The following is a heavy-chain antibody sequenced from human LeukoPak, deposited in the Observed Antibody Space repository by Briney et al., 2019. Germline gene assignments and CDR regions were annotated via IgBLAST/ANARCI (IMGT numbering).Heavy chain of an antibody. V-gene: IGHV3-30*04. Sequence: GGSLRLSCAASGFTFSSYAMHWVRQAPGKGLEWVAVISYDGSNKYYADSVKGRFTISRDNSKNTLYLQMNSLRAEDTAVYYCAKDPSTTGEVGYFDYWGQGTLVTVSS. CDR2: ISYDGSNK. J-gene: IGHJ4*02. CDR1: GFTFSSYA. CDR3: AKDPSTTGEVGYFDY. D-gene: IGHD4-17*01.